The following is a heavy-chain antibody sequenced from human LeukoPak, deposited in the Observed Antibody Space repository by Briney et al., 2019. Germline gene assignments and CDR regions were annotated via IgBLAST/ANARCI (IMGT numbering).Heavy chain of an antibody. CDR3: ARDRDCGDGGCYPHFDY. J-gene: IGHJ4*02. CDR1: GFTFSSTW. D-gene: IGHD2-15*01. CDR2: IRQDGSDR. Sequence: GGSLRLSCAASGFTFSSTWMSWVRQSPGKGLEWVANIRQDGSDRYYIDSVRGRFTISRDNAKNSLSLQMNSLRVEDTAVYYCARDRDCGDGGCYPHFDYWGQGVHVTVSS. V-gene: IGHV3-7*01.